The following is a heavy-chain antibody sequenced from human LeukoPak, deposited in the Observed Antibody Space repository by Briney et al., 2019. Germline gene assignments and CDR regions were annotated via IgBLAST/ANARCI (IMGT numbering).Heavy chain of an antibody. CDR2: INPNSGGT. J-gene: IGHJ4*02. D-gene: IGHD2-21*01. CDR3: ARGGGTYHVDY. Sequence: ASVKVSCKVSGYTLTELSMHWVRQAPGEGLEWMGWINPNSGGTKYAQKFQGRVTMTRDTSISTVYMELSSLRSDDTAVYYCARGGGTYHVDYWGQGTLVTVSS. CDR1: GYTLTELS. V-gene: IGHV1-2*02.